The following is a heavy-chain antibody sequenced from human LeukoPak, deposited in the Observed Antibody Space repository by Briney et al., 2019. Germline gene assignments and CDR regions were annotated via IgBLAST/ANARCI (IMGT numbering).Heavy chain of an antibody. Sequence: SVTVSFTASGGTFISYAISWVRQAPGQGREWMGGIIPIFGRANYTQKFQGRGTITTDEATSTAYMELSSLRSEDTAVYYCARGGNSADWYFDLWGRGTLVTVSS. J-gene: IGHJ2*01. CDR1: GGTFISYA. CDR2: IIPIFGRA. V-gene: IGHV1-69*05. CDR3: ARGGNSADWYFDL. D-gene: IGHD4-23*01.